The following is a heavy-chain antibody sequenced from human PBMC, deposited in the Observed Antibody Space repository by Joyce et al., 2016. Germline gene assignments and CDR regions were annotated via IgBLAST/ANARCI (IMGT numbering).Heavy chain of an antibody. CDR2: ITTSGAT. J-gene: IGHJ4*02. CDR1: GGPFRGFF. V-gene: IGHV4-34*02. D-gene: IGHD6-19*01. CDR3: ARAQWLAPLMY. Sequence: QVQLRQWGAGLLKPSETLSLTCAVSGGPFRGFFWTWVRQPPGKALEWLGDITTSGATNYTPSRRSRVAISVDTPNNQFSLTLTSLSAADMAVYYCARAQWLAPLMYWGQGTLVTVSP.